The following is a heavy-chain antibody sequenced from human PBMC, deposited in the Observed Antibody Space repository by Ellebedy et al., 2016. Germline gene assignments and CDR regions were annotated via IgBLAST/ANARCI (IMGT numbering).Heavy chain of an antibody. D-gene: IGHD3-3*01. Sequence: ASVKVSCXASGYTFTGYYMHWVRQAPGQGLEWMGWISAYNGNTNYAQKLQGRVTMTTDTSTSTAYMELRSLRSDDTAVYYCARGSIFGVVPAELGDVWGKGTTVTVSS. J-gene: IGHJ6*04. CDR3: ARGSIFGVVPAELGDV. CDR1: GYTFTGYY. V-gene: IGHV1-18*04. CDR2: ISAYNGNT.